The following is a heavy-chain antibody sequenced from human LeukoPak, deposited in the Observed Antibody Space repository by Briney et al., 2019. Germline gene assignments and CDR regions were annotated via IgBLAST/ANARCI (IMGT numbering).Heavy chain of an antibody. CDR1: GFTFTNYP. CDR2: LWSDGIKT. J-gene: IGHJ6*02. V-gene: IGHV3-33*03. D-gene: IGHD5-12*01. CDR3: AKGTTGYSGYAVLHYGMDV. Sequence: GRSLRLSCAASGFTFTNYPMHWVRQAPGKGLEWVAVLWSDGIKTDYADSVKGRFTISRDDSKNALYLQMNSLRAEDTAVYYCAKGTTGYSGYAVLHYGMDVWGQGTTVTVSS.